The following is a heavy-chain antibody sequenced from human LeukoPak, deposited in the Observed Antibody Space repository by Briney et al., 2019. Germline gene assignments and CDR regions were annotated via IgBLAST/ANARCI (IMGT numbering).Heavy chain of an antibody. CDR2: IDYSGST. CDR3: ARDRWLGIMGHDAFDI. Sequence: SETLSLTCAVYGGSFSGSSWSWIRQSPGKGLEWIGEIDYSGSTNYNPSLKSRVTISVVTSKNQFSLKMTSMSAADTAVYYCARDRWLGIMGHDAFDIWGQGTMVTVSS. V-gene: IGHV4-34*01. D-gene: IGHD5-12*01. CDR1: GGSFSGSS. J-gene: IGHJ3*02.